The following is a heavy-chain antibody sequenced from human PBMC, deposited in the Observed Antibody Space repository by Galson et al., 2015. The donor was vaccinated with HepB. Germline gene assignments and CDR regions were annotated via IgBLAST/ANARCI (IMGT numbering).Heavy chain of an antibody. J-gene: IGHJ6*03. Sequence: SLRLPCASSGFTFSRSAMHWVRQASGKGLERVSYIRCTSSAIYDADSVKGRFTISRDNGKNSLFLQMNSRRAEDTAVYYCAREGRDYYQYYMDVWGKGTTVTVS. CDR2: IRCTSSAI. V-gene: IGHV3-48*01. CDR1: GFTFSRSA. CDR3: AREGRDYYQYYMDV.